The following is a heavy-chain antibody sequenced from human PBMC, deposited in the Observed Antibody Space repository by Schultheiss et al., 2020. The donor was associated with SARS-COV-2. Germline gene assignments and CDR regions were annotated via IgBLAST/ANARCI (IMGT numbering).Heavy chain of an antibody. Sequence: GSLRLSCAASGFTFSSYAMSWVRQAPGKGLEWVSAISGSGGSTYYADSVKGRFTISRDNSKNTLYLQMNSLRAEDTAVYYCARVPKKYCGGDCYRDAFDIWGQGTMVTVSS. CDR1: GFTFSSYA. D-gene: IGHD2-21*01. CDR2: ISGSGGST. V-gene: IGHV3-23*01. CDR3: ARVPKKYCGGDCYRDAFDI. J-gene: IGHJ3*02.